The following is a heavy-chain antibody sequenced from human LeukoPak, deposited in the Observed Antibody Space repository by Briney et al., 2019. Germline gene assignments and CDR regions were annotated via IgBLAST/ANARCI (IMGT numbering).Heavy chain of an antibody. CDR2: ISNNGGST. CDR1: GFTFSRHG. D-gene: IGHD7-27*01. Sequence: GGSLRLSCSASGFTFSRHGMHWVPQAPGQGLEYVSAISNNGGSTYYADSVKGRFTISRDNSKNTLYLQMSSLRAEDTAVYYCVKGGENWGSGWFFDYWGQGTLVTVSS. CDR3: VKGGENWGSGWFFDY. J-gene: IGHJ4*02. V-gene: IGHV3-64D*06.